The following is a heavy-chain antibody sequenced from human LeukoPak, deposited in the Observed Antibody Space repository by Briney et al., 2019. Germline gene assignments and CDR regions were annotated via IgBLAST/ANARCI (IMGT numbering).Heavy chain of an antibody. CDR1: GGSNSSGGYY. V-gene: IGHV4-30-2*01. J-gene: IGHJ4*02. CDR2: IYDSGST. Sequence: TSETLSLTCTVSGGSNSSGGYYWSWIRQPPGKGLEWIGFIYDSGSTSYNSSLKSRVAISVDRSKNQLSLKLTSVTAADTAVYYCAKDSPKRYSGSYFDCWGQGTLVTVSS. CDR3: AKDSPKRYSGSYFDC. D-gene: IGHD1-26*01.